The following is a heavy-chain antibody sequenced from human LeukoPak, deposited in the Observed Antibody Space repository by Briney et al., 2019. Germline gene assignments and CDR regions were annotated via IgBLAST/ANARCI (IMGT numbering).Heavy chain of an antibody. CDR1: GGSFSGYY. J-gene: IGHJ5*02. CDR3: ARGSSFDP. Sequence: SETLSLTCAVYGGSFSGYYWSWIRQPPGKGLEWIGEINHSGSTNYNPSLKSRVTISVDTSKNQFSLRLSSVTAADTAVYYCARGSSFDPWGQGTLVTVSS. V-gene: IGHV4-34*01. CDR2: INHSGST.